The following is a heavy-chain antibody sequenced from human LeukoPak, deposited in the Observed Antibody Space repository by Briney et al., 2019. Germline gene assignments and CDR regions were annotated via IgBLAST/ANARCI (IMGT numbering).Heavy chain of an antibody. CDR3: ARDLRMAIFGVVIKDPNWFDP. J-gene: IGHJ5*02. D-gene: IGHD3-3*01. Sequence: SETLSLTCSVSGGSISSSSYSWGWIRQPPGRGLEWIGNIYYTGSTYYSPSLKSRVTVSVDRSKNQFSLKLSSVTAADTAVYYCARDLRMAIFGVVIKDPNWFDPWGQGTLVTVSS. CDR2: IYYTGST. CDR1: GGSISSSSYS. V-gene: IGHV4-39*07.